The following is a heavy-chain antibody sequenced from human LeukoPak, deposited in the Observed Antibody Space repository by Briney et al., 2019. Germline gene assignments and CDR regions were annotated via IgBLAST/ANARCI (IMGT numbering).Heavy chain of an antibody. CDR3: ARKGHQGDWFDP. J-gene: IGHJ5*02. CDR2: ISSSSSYI. D-gene: IGHD2-2*01. V-gene: IGHV3-21*01. CDR1: GFTFSSYS. Sequence: GGSLRLSYAASGFTFSSYSMNWVRQAPGKGLEWVSSISSSSSYIYYADSVKGRFTISRDNAKNSLYLQMNSLRAEDTAVYYCARKGHQGDWFDPWGQGTLVTVSS.